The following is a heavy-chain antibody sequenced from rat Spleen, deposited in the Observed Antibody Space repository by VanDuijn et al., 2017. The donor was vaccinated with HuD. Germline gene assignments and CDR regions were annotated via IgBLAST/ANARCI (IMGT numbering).Heavy chain of an antibody. CDR1: GFTFSDYN. Sequence: EVQLVESGGGLVQPGRSLKLSCAASGFTFSDYNMAWVRQAPKTGLEWVATISDDGSSTYYRDSVKGRFTISRDNAKITLYLQMNSLRSEDTANYDCARQRGAGWFACWGQGTMVTVAS. V-gene: IGHV5-7*01. J-gene: IGHJ3*01. D-gene: IGHD4-1*01. CDR2: ISDDGSST. CDR3: ARQRGAGWFAC.